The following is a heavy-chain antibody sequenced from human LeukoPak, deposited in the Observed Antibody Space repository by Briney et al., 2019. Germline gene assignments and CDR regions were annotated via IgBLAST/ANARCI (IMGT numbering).Heavy chain of an antibody. CDR2: IWYDGSNK. Sequence: PGGSLRLSCAASGFTFSSYGMHWVRQAPGKGLEWVAVIWYDGSNKYYADSVKGRFTISRDNSKNTLHLQMNSLRAEATAVYYCAREGGRSGSHGPPLYWGQGTLVTVSS. J-gene: IGHJ4*02. V-gene: IGHV3-33*01. D-gene: IGHD1-26*01. CDR1: GFTFSSYG. CDR3: AREGGRSGSHGPPLY.